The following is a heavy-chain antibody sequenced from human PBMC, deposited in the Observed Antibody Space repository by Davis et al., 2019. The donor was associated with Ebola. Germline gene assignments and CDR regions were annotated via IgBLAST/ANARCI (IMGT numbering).Heavy chain of an antibody. D-gene: IGHD3-22*01. Sequence: SQTLSLTCAVYGGSFSGYYWSWIRQPPGKGLEWIGEINHSGSTNYNPSLKSRVTIPVDTSKNQFSLKLSSVTAADTAVYYCARANLDTMIVPAAWGQGTMVTVSS. CDR2: INHSGST. CDR3: ARANLDTMIVPAA. CDR1: GGSFSGYY. J-gene: IGHJ3*01. V-gene: IGHV4-34*01.